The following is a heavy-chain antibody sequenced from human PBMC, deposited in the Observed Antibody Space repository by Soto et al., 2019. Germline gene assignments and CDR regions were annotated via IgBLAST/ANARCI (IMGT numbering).Heavy chain of an antibody. CDR3: ARGTPRGYYDRSDYYFDY. J-gene: IGHJ4*02. Sequence: SVKVSCKASGGTFSSFASSWVRQAPGQGLEWMGGIIPIFGTANYAQKFQGRVTIMADKSTSTAYMELSSLRSEDTAVYYCARGTPRGYYDRSDYYFDYWGQGTLVPVSP. CDR2: IIPIFGTA. V-gene: IGHV1-69*06. CDR1: GGTFSSFA. D-gene: IGHD3-22*01.